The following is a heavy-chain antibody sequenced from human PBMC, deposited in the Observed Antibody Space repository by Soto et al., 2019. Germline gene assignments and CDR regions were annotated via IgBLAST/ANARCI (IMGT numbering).Heavy chain of an antibody. CDR3: AKDLYGAGWYNYFDP. V-gene: IGHV3-30*18. D-gene: IGHD6-19*01. CDR2: ISHDGGEK. J-gene: IGHJ5*02. Sequence: QVHLVESGGGVVQPGRSLRLSCAASGFTFSTTGMHWVRQAPGKGLEGVAMISHDGGEKHYTDSVKGRFTISRDTSKNTLYLQMNSLRPEDTAVYHCAKDLYGAGWYNYFDPWGQGTLVTVSS. CDR1: GFTFSTTG.